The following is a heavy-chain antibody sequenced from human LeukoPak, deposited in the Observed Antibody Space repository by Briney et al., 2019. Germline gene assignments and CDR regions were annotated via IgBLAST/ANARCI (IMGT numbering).Heavy chain of an antibody. D-gene: IGHD4-17*01. J-gene: IGHJ4*02. CDR1: GFSFSDYF. CDR3: ARDHGDGDSLFFDY. Sequence: GGSLRLSCAASGFSFSDYFMGWIRQAPGEGLEWISCISTAGKTIYYADSVKGRFTISRDNAKESLYLQLNTLRAEDTAVYYCARDHGDGDSLFFDYWGQGTLVTVSS. V-gene: IGHV3-11*01. CDR2: ISTAGKTI.